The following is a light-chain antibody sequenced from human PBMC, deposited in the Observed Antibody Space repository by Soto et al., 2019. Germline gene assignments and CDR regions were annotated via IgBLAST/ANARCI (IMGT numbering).Light chain of an antibody. V-gene: IGLV2-23*01. Sequence: QSALTQPASVSGSPGQSITISCTGTNSDVGSHNFVSWYQQYPGKAPKLLIYEASKRPSGLSNRFSGSKSGNTASLTISGLQAEDEADYYCCSLTNGATWVFGGATKLTVL. CDR2: EAS. CDR1: NSDVGSHNF. CDR3: CSLTNGATWV. J-gene: IGLJ3*02.